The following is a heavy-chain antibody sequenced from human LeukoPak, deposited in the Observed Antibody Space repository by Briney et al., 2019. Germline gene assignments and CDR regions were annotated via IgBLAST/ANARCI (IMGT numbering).Heavy chain of an antibody. CDR1: GGTFSSYA. CDR3: ARGYSSGWYSTDY. V-gene: IGHV1-69*04. CDR2: IIPILGIA. J-gene: IGHJ4*02. Sequence: SVTVSCKASGGTFSSYAISWVRPAPGKGLEWMGRIIPILGIANYAQKFQGRVTITADKSTSTAYMELSSLRSEDTAVYYCARGYSSGWYSTDYWGQGNLVTVSS. D-gene: IGHD6-19*01.